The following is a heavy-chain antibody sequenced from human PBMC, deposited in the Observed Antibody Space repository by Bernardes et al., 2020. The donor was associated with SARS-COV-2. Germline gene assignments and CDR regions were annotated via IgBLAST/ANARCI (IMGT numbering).Heavy chain of an antibody. V-gene: IGHV3-23*01. D-gene: IGHD7-27*01. CDR2: ISGNSDTT. Sequence: GGSLRLSCVDSEFTFSGLAMSWVRQAPGKGLEWVSTISGNSDTTNYADSVKGRFTISRDNSKNTLYLQMNSLRAEDAAIYYCVKDPNWGSGYWGPGTLVTVSS. CDR3: VKDPNWGSGY. J-gene: IGHJ4*02. CDR1: EFTFSGLA.